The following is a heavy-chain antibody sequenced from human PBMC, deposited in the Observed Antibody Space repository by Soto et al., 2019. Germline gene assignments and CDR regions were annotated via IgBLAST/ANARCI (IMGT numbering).Heavy chain of an antibody. Sequence: QLQLQESGSGLVKPSQTLSLTCAVSGGSISSGGYSWGWIRQPPGKGLEWIGYIYHSGRTYYNPSLKRRDTITVDRSKNQFSLKLTAVTAADTAVYYWASGPDPWGQGTLVTVSS. CDR1: GGSISSGGYS. J-gene: IGHJ5*02. V-gene: IGHV4-30-2*01. CDR2: IYHSGRT. CDR3: ASGPDP.